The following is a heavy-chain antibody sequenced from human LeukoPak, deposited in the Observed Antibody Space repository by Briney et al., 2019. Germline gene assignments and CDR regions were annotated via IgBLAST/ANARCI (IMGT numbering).Heavy chain of an antibody. CDR2: IQYDGSEK. D-gene: IGHD5-18*01. Sequence: PGGSLRLSCAVSGFTFSSYGMHWVRQAPGKGLEWVAFIQYDGSEKYYADSVKGRFTMSRDNSKNTLYLQMNSPRTEDTAVYYCAKGQKYRSGYTVTELGSGYFDYWGQGPLVTVSS. CDR3: AKGQKYRSGYTVTELGSGYFDY. V-gene: IGHV3-30*02. J-gene: IGHJ4*02. CDR1: GFTFSSYG.